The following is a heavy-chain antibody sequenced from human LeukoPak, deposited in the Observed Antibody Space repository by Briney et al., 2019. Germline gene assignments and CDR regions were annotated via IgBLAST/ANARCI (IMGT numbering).Heavy chain of an antibody. CDR3: ARLPWRGYSGYDQGPLYYFDY. Sequence: SETLSLTCTVSGYSVSSDYYWGWIRQPPGKGPEWIGSIYHDGNTYYNPSLKSRVTISVDTSKNQFSLKLTSMTAADTAVYYCARLPWRGYSGYDQGPLYYFDYWGQGTLVTVSS. V-gene: IGHV4-38-2*02. CDR2: IYHDGNT. D-gene: IGHD5-12*01. CDR1: GYSVSSDYY. J-gene: IGHJ4*02.